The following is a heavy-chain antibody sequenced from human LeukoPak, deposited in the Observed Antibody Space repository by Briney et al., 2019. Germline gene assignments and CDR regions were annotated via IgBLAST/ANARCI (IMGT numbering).Heavy chain of an antibody. CDR1: GGTLSNYA. V-gene: IGHV1-69*13. D-gene: IGHD5-12*01. CDR2: IIPMFDTT. Sequence: SVKVSCKTSGGTLSNYAISWVRQAPGQGLEWMGGIIPMFDTTNYAQKFRDRVTITADESTSTVYMELSSLRSEDTAVYYCASAVAVSFSGYDYFPPADYYYYYMDVWGRGTMVTISS. J-gene: IGHJ6*03. CDR3: ASAVAVSFSGYDYFPPADYYYYYMDV.